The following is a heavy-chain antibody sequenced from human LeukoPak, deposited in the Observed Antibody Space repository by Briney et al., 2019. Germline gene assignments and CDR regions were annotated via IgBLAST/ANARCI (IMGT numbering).Heavy chain of an antibody. CDR3: ASSPNGGYYDSSGYLDG. J-gene: IGHJ4*02. D-gene: IGHD3-22*01. Sequence: GASVKVSCKASGYTFTSYGISWVRQAPGQGLEWMGWISAYNGNTNYAQKLQGRVTMTTDTSTSTAYMELRSLRPDDTAVYYCASSPNGGYYDSSGYLDGWGQGTLVTVSS. CDR1: GYTFTSYG. V-gene: IGHV1-18*01. CDR2: ISAYNGNT.